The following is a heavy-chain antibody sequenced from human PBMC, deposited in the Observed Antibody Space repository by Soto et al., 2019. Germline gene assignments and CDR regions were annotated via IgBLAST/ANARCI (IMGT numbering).Heavy chain of an antibody. Sequence: QVQLVESGGGVVQPGGSLRLSCTASGFSFTSYAMHWVRQAPGKGLEWVALILYDENNKYYADSVKGRFTISRDNSKHTLYLQMNSLRAEATAVYYCARVGVVATWELFDFWGQGTLVTVSS. V-gene: IGHV3-33*01. CDR3: ARVGVVATWELFDF. J-gene: IGHJ4*02. CDR2: ILYDENNK. CDR1: GFSFTSYA. D-gene: IGHD5-12*01.